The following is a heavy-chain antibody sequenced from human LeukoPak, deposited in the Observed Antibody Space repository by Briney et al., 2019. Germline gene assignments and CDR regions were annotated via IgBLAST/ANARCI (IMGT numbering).Heavy chain of an antibody. D-gene: IGHD2-2*01. CDR1: GFTFSSYA. Sequence: GGSLRLSCAASGFTFSSYAMSWPRQAPGKGLVGVSAISGSGGSTYYADSVKGRFTISRDNSKNTLYLQMNSLRAEDTAVYYCANGNRCSSTSCFKDLFDYWGQGTLVTVSS. CDR3: ANGNRCSSTSCFKDLFDY. J-gene: IGHJ4*02. V-gene: IGHV3-23*01. CDR2: ISGSGGST.